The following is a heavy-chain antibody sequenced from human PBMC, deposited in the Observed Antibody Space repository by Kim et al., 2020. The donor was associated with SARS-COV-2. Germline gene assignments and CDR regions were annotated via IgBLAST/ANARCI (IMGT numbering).Heavy chain of an antibody. J-gene: IGHJ4*02. CDR2: ISGSGGST. CDR1: GFTFSSYA. D-gene: IGHD3-22*01. Sequence: GGSLRLSCAASGFTFSSYAMSWVRQAPGKGLEWVSAISGSGGSTYYADSVKGRFTISRDNSKNTLYLQMNSLRAEDTAVYYCAKSQRNYYDSSGGGDWGQGTLVTVSS. V-gene: IGHV3-23*01. CDR3: AKSQRNYYDSSGGGD.